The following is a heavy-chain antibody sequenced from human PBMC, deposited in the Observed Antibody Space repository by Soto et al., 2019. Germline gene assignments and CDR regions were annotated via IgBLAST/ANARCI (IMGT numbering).Heavy chain of an antibody. V-gene: IGHV3-30*18. Sequence: PGGSLRLSCAASGFTFSSYGMHWVRQAPGKGLEWVAVISYDGSNKYYADSVKGRFTISRDNSKNTLYLQMNSLRAEDTAVYYCAKDMTSSRNYYYYYGMDVWGQGTTVTVSS. J-gene: IGHJ6*02. CDR1: GFTFSSYG. D-gene: IGHD2-2*01. CDR2: ISYDGSNK. CDR3: AKDMTSSRNYYYYYGMDV.